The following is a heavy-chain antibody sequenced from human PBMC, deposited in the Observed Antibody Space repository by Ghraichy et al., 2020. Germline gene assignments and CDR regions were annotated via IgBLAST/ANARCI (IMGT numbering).Heavy chain of an antibody. CDR3: AADTPVPLAQVDS. CDR1: GFTFSSAW. J-gene: IGHJ4*02. CDR2: VKRKADGGTT. Sequence: GGSLRLSCAASGFTFSSAWMSWVRQAPGKGLEWVGRVKRKADGGTTDYAAPVKGRFRGSRDDSGNSLYLQRNNLETEDTAVYYCAADTPVPLAQVDSWGQRTLVTVSS. D-gene: IGHD2-15*01. V-gene: IGHV3-15*01.